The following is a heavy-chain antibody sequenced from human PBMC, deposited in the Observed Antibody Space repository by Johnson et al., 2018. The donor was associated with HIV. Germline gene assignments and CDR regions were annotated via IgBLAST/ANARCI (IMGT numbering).Heavy chain of an antibody. J-gene: IGHJ3*02. Sequence: QVHLVESGGGVVQPGRSLRLSCAASGFTFSSYAMHWVRQAPGKGLEWLAVISYDGSNKYYADSVKGRFTISRDNSKNPLYLQMNSLRADDTAVYYCAKDLIAHDSSGGDAFDIWGQGTMVTVSS. V-gene: IGHV3-30*18. CDR1: GFTFSSYA. CDR2: ISYDGSNK. CDR3: AKDLIAHDSSGGDAFDI. D-gene: IGHD3-22*01.